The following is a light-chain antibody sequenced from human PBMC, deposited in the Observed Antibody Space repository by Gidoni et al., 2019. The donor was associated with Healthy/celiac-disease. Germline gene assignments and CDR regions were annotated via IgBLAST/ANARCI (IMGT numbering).Light chain of an antibody. Sequence: DIKLTQAPSFLSASVGDRVTITCRASQGISSYLAWYQQKPGKAPKLLIYAASTLQSGVPSRFSGSGSGTVFTLTISSLQPEDFATYYCQQLNSYPITFXQXTRLEIK. J-gene: IGKJ5*01. CDR1: QGISSY. CDR3: QQLNSYPIT. V-gene: IGKV1-9*01. CDR2: AAS.